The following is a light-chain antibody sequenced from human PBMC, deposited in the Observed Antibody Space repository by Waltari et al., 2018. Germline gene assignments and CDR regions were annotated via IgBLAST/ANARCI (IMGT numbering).Light chain of an antibody. CDR1: ISDVGGYNF. CDR2: GVA. CDR3: SSYTASSTLV. V-gene: IGLV2-14*01. J-gene: IGLJ3*02. Sequence: QSALTPSASVSGSTGQTITISCTGTISDVGGYNFVSWYQQLPGQPPTLLIYGVAQRPSGVALRVSGSKTGNTATLSISGLQPEDEGDYFCSSYTASSTLVFGGWTKLTVL.